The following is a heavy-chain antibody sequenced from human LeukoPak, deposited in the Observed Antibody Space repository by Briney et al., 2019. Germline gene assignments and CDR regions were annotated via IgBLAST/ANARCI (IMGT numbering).Heavy chain of an antibody. CDR3: ARDKDAFDI. CDR2: ILYSGTT. J-gene: IGHJ3*02. Sequence: SETLSLTCTVSGGSISPYYWSWIRQTPGKGLEWIGYILYSGTTTNYNPSLKSRVTISVDTSKNQFSLKLSSVTAADTAVYYCARDKDAFDIWGQGTMVTVSS. CDR1: GGSISPYY. V-gene: IGHV4-59*01.